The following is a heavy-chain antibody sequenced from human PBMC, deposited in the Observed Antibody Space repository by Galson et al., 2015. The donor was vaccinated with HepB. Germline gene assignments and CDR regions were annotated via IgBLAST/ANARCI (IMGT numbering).Heavy chain of an antibody. CDR1: GGTFSSYA. V-gene: IGHV1-69*06. CDR2: IIPIFGTA. D-gene: IGHD3-3*01. J-gene: IGHJ5*02. CDR3: ARGRAPNYDFWSGYGTSYNWFDP. Sequence: SVKVSCKASGGTFSSYAISWVRQAPGQGLEWMGGIIPIFGTANYAQKFQGRVTITADKSTSTAYMELSSLRSEDTAVYYCARGRAPNYDFWSGYGTSYNWFDPWGQGTLVTVSS.